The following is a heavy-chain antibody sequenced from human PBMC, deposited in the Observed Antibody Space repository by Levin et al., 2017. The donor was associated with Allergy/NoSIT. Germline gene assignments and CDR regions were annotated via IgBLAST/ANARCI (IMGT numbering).Heavy chain of an antibody. CDR2: VNYYGNNK. J-gene: IGHJ4*02. CDR3: ARGSGEYSRNLDS. CDR1: GFIFSTYG. D-gene: IGHD6-6*01. Sequence: GESLKISCAASGFIFSTYGMHWVRQAPGKGLVWVATVNYYGNNKGYADSVKGRFTISRDNPKNTLYLEMSSLRAEDTAVYYCARGSGEYSRNLDSWGQGTLVTVSS. V-gene: IGHV3-33*01.